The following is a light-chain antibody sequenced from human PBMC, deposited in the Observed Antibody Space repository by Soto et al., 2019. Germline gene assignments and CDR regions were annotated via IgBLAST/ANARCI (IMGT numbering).Light chain of an antibody. Sequence: ESVLTQSPGTLASSPGERATLSCRSSHSVSTSYLAWYQHKPGQAPRLPIYGASSRATGIPDRCSGSGSGTDFTLTISRLEPEDFAVYCCQQYGSSPPPVGQGTELEIK. CDR3: QQYGSSPPP. J-gene: IGKJ2*01. CDR1: HSVSTSY. CDR2: GAS. V-gene: IGKV3-20*01.